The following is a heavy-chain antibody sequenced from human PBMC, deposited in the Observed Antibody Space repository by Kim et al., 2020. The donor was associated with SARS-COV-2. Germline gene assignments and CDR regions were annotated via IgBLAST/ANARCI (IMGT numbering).Heavy chain of an antibody. CDR2: IYYSGST. Sequence: SETLSLTCTVSGGSISSSSYYWGWIRQPPGKGLEWIGSIYYSGSTYYNPSLKSRVTISVDTSKNQFSLKLSSVTAADTAVYYCARISSGGDFWSGSYGWDGMDVWGQGTTVTVSS. D-gene: IGHD3-3*01. CDR1: GGSISSSSYY. J-gene: IGHJ6*02. CDR3: ARISSGGDFWSGSYGWDGMDV. V-gene: IGHV4-39*01.